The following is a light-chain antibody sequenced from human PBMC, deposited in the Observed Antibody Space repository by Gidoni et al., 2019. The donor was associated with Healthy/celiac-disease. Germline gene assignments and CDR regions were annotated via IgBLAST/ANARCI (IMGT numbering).Light chain of an antibody. J-gene: IGKJ5*01. CDR3: QQYYSTPVT. Sequence: DIVMTQSPDSLAVSLGESATINCKSSQSVLYSSNNKNYLAWYQQKPGQPPKLLIYWASTRESGVPDRFSGSGSGTDFTLTISSLQAEDVAVYYCQQYYSTPVTFXXXTRLEIK. CDR2: WAS. CDR1: QSVLYSSNNKNY. V-gene: IGKV4-1*01.